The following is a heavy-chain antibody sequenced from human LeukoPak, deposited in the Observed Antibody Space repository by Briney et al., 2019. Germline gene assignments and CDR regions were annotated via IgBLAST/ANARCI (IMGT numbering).Heavy chain of an antibody. CDR2: IYPSGNT. Sequence: IYPSGNTNYNPSLKSRVTMSVDTSKNQFSLKLSSVTAADTAMYYCARGRVNSGSYYGFDYWGQGTLVTVSS. CDR3: ARGRVNSGSYYGFDY. V-gene: IGHV4-4*07. D-gene: IGHD1-26*01. J-gene: IGHJ4*02.